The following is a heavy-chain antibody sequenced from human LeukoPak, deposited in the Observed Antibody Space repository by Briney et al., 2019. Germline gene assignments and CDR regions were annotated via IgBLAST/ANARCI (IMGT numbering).Heavy chain of an antibody. D-gene: IGHD6-19*01. V-gene: IGHV3-23*01. CDR3: AKCSGWFVRGKDYYYYYMDV. J-gene: IGHJ6*03. CDR2: VSTTGGST. CDR1: EFTFSNYW. Sequence: GGSLRLSCAVSEFTFSNYWMTWVRQAPGKGLEWVSTVSTTGGSTYYADSVKGRFTISRDNSKDTLYLQMNSLRAEDTAVYYCAKCSGWFVRGKDYYYYYMDVWGKGTTVTVSS.